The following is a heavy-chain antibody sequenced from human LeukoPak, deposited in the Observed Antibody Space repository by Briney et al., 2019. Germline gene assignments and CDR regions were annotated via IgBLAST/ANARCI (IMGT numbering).Heavy chain of an antibody. Sequence: ASVKVSCKASGYTFTNHYIHWVRQAPGLGLEWMGWISAYNGNTNYAQKLQGRVTMTTDTSTSTAYMELRSLRSDDTAVYYCARVYELTDPDIVVVPAATYNWFDPWGQGTLVTVSS. J-gene: IGHJ5*02. CDR1: GYTFTNHY. CDR3: ARVYELTDPDIVVVPAATYNWFDP. V-gene: IGHV1-18*04. CDR2: ISAYNGNT. D-gene: IGHD2-2*01.